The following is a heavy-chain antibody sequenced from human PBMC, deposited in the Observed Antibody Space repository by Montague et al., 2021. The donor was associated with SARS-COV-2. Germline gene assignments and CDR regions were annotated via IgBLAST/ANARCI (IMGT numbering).Heavy chain of an antibody. V-gene: IGHV3-74*01. Sequence: SLRLSCAASGFTFGTHWMHWVRQAPGEGLVWVSHINSDGSGTSYADSVKGRFTISRDNARNTLSLQMNSLRAEDTAVYYCARDPPGTTWDTMDIWGQGTMVTVSS. CDR2: INSDGSGT. CDR1: GFTFGTHW. J-gene: IGHJ3*02. D-gene: IGHD3-10*01. CDR3: ARDPPGTTWDTMDI.